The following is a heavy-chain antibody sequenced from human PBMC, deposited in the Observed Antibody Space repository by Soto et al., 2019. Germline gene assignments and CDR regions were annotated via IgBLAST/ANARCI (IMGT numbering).Heavy chain of an antibody. J-gene: IGHJ3*02. Sequence: SETLSLTCTVSGGSISSSSYYWGWIHQPPGKGLEWIGSIYYSGSTYYNPSLKSRVTISVDTSKNQFSLKLSSVTAAVTAVYYFARPYPPSLRFLEWFSVAAFDIWGQGTMVTVSS. D-gene: IGHD3-3*01. CDR3: ARPYPPSLRFLEWFSVAAFDI. V-gene: IGHV4-39*01. CDR1: GGSISSSSYY. CDR2: IYYSGST.